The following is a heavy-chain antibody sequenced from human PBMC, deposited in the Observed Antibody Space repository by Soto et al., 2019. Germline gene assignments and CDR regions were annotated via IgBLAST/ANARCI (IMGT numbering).Heavy chain of an antibody. CDR1: GFSFSGYA. CDR3: AKDKDWSGVYGMDV. J-gene: IGHJ6*02. V-gene: IGHV3-23*01. D-gene: IGHD3-3*01. CDR2: INGGSTT. Sequence: EVQLLESGGGLVQPGGSLRLSCAASGFSFSGYAMNWVRQAPGKGREWVTTINGGSTTYYADSVKGRFTISRDNSKNTLYLQMNGLRAEDTAVYYCAKDKDWSGVYGMDVWGQGTTVTVSS.